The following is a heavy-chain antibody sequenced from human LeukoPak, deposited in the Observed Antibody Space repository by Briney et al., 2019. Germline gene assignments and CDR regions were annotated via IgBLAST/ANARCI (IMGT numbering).Heavy chain of an antibody. V-gene: IGHV3-21*01. D-gene: IGHD5-18*01. CDR1: GFTFSSYS. J-gene: IGHJ4*02. Sequence: GGSLRLSCAASGFTFSSYSMNWVRQAPGKGLEWVSSISSSSSYIYYADSVKGRFTISRDNAKNSLYLQMNSLRAEDTAVYYCARVGGDGYSYGYGFWIKHGNYYFGYWGQGTLVTVSS. CDR2: ISSSSSYI. CDR3: ARVGGDGYSYGYGFWIKHGNYYFGY.